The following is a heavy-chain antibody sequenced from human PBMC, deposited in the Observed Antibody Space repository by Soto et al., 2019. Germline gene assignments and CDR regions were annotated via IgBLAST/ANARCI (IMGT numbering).Heavy chain of an antibody. Sequence: QITLKESGHTLVKPTQTLTLTCTFSGFSVGGSGVGVGWIRQPPGKALEWLGVIYWDDDKRYSSSLRNRITLTKASSRNHVVLTLTNMVPEDAGTYYCAHSPDIVSPEAHGGFDIWGQGTMVTVS. CDR2: IYWDDDK. J-gene: IGHJ3*02. D-gene: IGHD2-15*01. V-gene: IGHV2-5*02. CDR1: GFSVGGSGVG. CDR3: AHSPDIVSPEAHGGFDI.